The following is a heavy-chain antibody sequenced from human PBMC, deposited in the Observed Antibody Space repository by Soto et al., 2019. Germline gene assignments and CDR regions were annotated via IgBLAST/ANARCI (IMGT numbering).Heavy chain of an antibody. CDR2: IIPIFGTA. J-gene: IGHJ5*02. CDR1: GGTFSSYA. D-gene: IGHD6-25*01. Sequence: ASVKVSCKASGGTFSSYAISWVRQAPGQGLEWMGGIIPIFGTANYAQKFQGRVTITADESTSKAYMELSSLRSEDTAVYYCARDIQFTFEHQAPAESYKWFDPWGQGTMVTVYS. V-gene: IGHV1-69*13. CDR3: ARDIQFTFEHQAPAESYKWFDP.